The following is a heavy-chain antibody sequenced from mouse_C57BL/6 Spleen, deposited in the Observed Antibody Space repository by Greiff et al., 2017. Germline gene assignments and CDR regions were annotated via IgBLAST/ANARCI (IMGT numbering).Heavy chain of an antibody. V-gene: IGHV1-55*01. CDR1: GYTFTSYW. Sequence: QVQLKQPGAELVKPGASVKMSCKASGYTFTSYWITWVKQRPGQGLERIGDIYPGSGSTNYNEKFKSKATMTVDTSSSTAYMQLSSLTSEDSAVYYCARNWDGIDYWGQGTTLTVSS. CDR2: IYPGSGST. CDR3: ARNWDGIDY. D-gene: IGHD4-1*01. J-gene: IGHJ2*01.